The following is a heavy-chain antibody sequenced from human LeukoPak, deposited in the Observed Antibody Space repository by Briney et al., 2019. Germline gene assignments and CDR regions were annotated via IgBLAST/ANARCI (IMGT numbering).Heavy chain of an antibody. J-gene: IGHJ4*02. D-gene: IGHD2-2*01. CDR2: IYYSGST. Sequence: PSETLSLTCTVSGGSISSSSYYWGWIRQPPGKGLEWIGSIYYSGSTYYNPSLKSRVTISVDTSKNQFSLKLSSVTAADTAVYYCASPGVTSYAQFFFDYWGQGTLVTVSS. CDR1: GGSISSSSYY. CDR3: ASPGVTSYAQFFFDY. V-gene: IGHV4-39*01.